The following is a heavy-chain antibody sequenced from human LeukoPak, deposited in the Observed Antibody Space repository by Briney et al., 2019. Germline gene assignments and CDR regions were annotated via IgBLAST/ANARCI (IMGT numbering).Heavy chain of an antibody. J-gene: IGHJ4*02. V-gene: IGHV4-39*07. CDR1: GGSISSSSYY. CDR2: IYHRGGT. D-gene: IGHD3-3*01. CDR3: ARVRGDNGLRFLEGLVSRGYYFDF. Sequence: SETLSLTCTVSGGSISSSSYYWGWIRQPPGKGLEWIGSIYHRGGTCYNTSLKSRVTISVDTAKNQFSLMLSSVTAADTAVYYCARVRGDNGLRFLEGLVSRGYYFDFWGQGTLVTVSS.